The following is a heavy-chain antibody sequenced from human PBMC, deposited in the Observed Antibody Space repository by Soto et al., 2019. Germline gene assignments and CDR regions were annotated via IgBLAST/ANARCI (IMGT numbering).Heavy chain of an antibody. D-gene: IGHD6-13*01. J-gene: IGHJ6*02. CDR2: IRSKAYGGTT. CDR1: GVTFGDYA. CDR3: TRDGAAGAYYYYYGMDV. Sequence: GGSLRLSCTASGVTFGDYAMSWFRQAPGKGLEWVGFIRSKAYGGTTEYAASVKGRFTISRDDSKSIAYLQMNSLKTEDTAVYYCTRDGAAGAYYYYYGMDVWGQGTTVTVSS. V-gene: IGHV3-49*03.